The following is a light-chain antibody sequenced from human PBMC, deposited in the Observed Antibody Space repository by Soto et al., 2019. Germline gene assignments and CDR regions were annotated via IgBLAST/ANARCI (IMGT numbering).Light chain of an antibody. CDR2: TAS. CDR1: QSISTW. J-gene: IGKJ1*01. CDR3: QQYNTAWT. V-gene: IGKV1-5*03. Sequence: DIQMTQSPSTLSASVGDRVTITCRASQSISTWLAWYQQKPGKAPKLLIYTASNLEGGVPSRFSGSGSGTEFTLTISSLQPDDFATYDCQQYNTAWTFGQGTKVDIK.